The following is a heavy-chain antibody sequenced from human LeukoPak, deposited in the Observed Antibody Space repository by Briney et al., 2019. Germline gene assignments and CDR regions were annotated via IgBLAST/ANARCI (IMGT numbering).Heavy chain of an antibody. V-gene: IGHV3-23*01. CDR3: ARQIGYCSGGSCHFDN. Sequence: PGDSLRLSCVASGFTFSSYEVNWVRQAPGTALQWILAISGSGGDTYHADSVKGRFTISRDKSKNTVVLQMNSLRVDDMGVYYCARQIGYCSGGSCHFDNWGQGTLVTVSS. J-gene: IGHJ4*02. D-gene: IGHD2-15*01. CDR1: GFTFSSYE. CDR2: ISGSGGDT.